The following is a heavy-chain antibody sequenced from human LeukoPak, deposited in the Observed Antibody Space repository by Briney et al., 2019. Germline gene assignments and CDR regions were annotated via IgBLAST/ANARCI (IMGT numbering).Heavy chain of an antibody. D-gene: IGHD1-7*01. CDR2: IYHSGST. Sequence: SETLSLTCTVSGGSISSYYWSWIRQPPGKGLEWIGSIYHSGSTYYNPSLKSRVTISVDTSKNQFSLKLSSVTAADTAVYYCARGGTTDYWGQGTLVTVSS. CDR1: GGSISSYY. J-gene: IGHJ4*02. CDR3: ARGGTTDY. V-gene: IGHV4-38-2*02.